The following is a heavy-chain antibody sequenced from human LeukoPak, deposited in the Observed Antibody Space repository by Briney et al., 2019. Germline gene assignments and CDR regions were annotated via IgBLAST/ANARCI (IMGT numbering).Heavy chain of an antibody. Sequence: PGGSLRLSCAASGFTVSSNYMSWVRQAPGKGLEWVSVIYSGGSTYYADSVKGRFTISRDNSKNTLYLQMNSLRAEDTAVYYCARGVVGATRPYYFDYWGQGTLVTVSS. CDR2: IYSGGST. D-gene: IGHD1-26*01. CDR1: GFTVSSNY. V-gene: IGHV3-66*01. CDR3: ARGVVGATRPYYFDY. J-gene: IGHJ4*02.